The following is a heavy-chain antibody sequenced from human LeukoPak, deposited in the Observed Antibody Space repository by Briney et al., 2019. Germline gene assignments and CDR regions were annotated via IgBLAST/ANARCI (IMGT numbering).Heavy chain of an antibody. Sequence: SETLSLTCTVSGVSISSYYWSWIRQPPGKGLGWIGYIYYSGSTNYNPSLKSRVAISVDTSKNQFSLKLSSVTAADTAVYYCARDQTDRAADGKNWFDHWGQGTLVTVSS. CDR1: GVSISSYY. CDR2: IYYSGST. V-gene: IGHV4-59*01. CDR3: ARDQTDRAADGKNWFDH. J-gene: IGHJ5*02. D-gene: IGHD6-13*01.